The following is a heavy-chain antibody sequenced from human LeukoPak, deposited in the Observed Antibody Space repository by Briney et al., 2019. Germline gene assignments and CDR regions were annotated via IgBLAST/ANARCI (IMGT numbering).Heavy chain of an antibody. Sequence: GGSLRLSCAASGFTFSSYAMSWVRQAPGKGLEWVSAISGSGGSTYYADSVKGRFTLPRATSKHTPYLQMNSVRAEDTAVYYSAKDPLGWAQGTLVTVSS. J-gene: IGHJ4*02. CDR2: ISGSGGST. CDR3: AKDPLG. V-gene: IGHV3-23*01. CDR1: GFTFSSYA.